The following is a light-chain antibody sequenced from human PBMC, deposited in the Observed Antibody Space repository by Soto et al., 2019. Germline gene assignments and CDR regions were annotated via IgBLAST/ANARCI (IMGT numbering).Light chain of an antibody. Sequence: DIQMTQSPSALSASVGDTVTFTCRASQSISEYLNWYQQKPGKAPRLLSYAASNLDNGVPSRVSGSGSGTTCTLTSRSLQPEDFATYYCQQSYSFPRTFGQGTKVDIK. CDR1: QSISEY. J-gene: IGKJ1*01. CDR3: QQSYSFPRT. CDR2: AAS. V-gene: IGKV1-39*01.